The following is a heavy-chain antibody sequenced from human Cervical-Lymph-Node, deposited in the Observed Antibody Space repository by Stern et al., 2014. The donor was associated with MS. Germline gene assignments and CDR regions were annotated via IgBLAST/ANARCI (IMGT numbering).Heavy chain of an antibody. CDR3: AKDPRIYDSSGYLDA. V-gene: IGHV3-30*18. J-gene: IGHJ5*02. CDR2: ISYDGDNK. CDR1: GFTFSLYD. Sequence: QVQLVESGGGVVQPGRSLRLSCAASGFTFSLYDMHWVRQAPGKGLERVAVISYDGDNKFYTDPVKGRFTISRDSSKSTLYLQLNSLRPEDTAIYYCAKDPRIYDSSGYLDAWGQGTLVTVSS. D-gene: IGHD3-22*01.